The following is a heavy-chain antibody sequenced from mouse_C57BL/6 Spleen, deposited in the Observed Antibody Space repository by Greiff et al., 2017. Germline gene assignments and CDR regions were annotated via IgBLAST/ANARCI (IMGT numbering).Heavy chain of an antibody. CDR1: GFTFTDYY. D-gene: IGHD1-1*01. J-gene: IGHJ2*01. Sequence: EVQLVESGGGLVQPGGSLSLSCAASGFTFTDYYMSWVRQPPGKALEWLGFIRNKANGYTTEYSASVKGRFTISRDNSQSILYLQMNALRAEDSATYYCARFNNYYGSSPYYFDYWGQGTTLTVSS. CDR2: IRNKANGYTT. CDR3: ARFNNYYGSSPYYFDY. V-gene: IGHV7-3*01.